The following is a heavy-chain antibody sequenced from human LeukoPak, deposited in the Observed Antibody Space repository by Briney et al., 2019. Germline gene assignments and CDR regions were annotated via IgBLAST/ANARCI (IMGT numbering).Heavy chain of an antibody. D-gene: IGHD3-22*01. CDR3: ARGVGYYYDTNWFDL. CDR1: GYTFTGYY. J-gene: IGHJ5*02. V-gene: IGHV1-2*02. CDR2: INPNSGGT. Sequence: ASVKVSCKASGYTFTGYYMHWVRQAPGQGLEWMGWINPNSGGTNYAQKFQGRVTMTRDTSISTAYMELSRLRSDDTAVYYCARGVGYYYDTNWFDLWGQGTLVSVSS.